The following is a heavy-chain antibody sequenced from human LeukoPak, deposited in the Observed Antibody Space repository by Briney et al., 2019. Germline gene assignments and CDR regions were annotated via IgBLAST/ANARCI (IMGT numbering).Heavy chain of an antibody. D-gene: IGHD6-13*01. V-gene: IGHV3-48*03. Sequence: GGSLRLSCAASGFTFSSYEMNWVRQAPGKGLEWVSYISSSGTTIYYADSVKGRFTISRDNAKNSPYLQMNSLRAEDTAVYYCPRRMGSSWYYFDYWGQGTLVTVSS. J-gene: IGHJ4*02. CDR3: PRRMGSSWYYFDY. CDR2: ISSSGTTI. CDR1: GFTFSSYE.